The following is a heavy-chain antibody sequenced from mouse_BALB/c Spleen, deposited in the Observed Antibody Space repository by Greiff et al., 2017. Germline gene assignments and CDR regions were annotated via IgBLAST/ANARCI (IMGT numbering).Heavy chain of an antibody. CDR2: ISYDGSN. J-gene: IGHJ3*01. CDR1: GYSITSGYY. D-gene: IGHD1-1*01. V-gene: IGHV3-6*02. Sequence: VQLQQSGPGLVKPSQSLSLTCSVTGYSITSGYYWNWIRQFPGNKLEWMGYISYDGSNNYNPSLKNRISITRDTSKNQFFLKLNSVTTEDTDTYYCARDLYYGSSFFAYWGQGTLVTVSA. CDR3: ARDLYYGSSFFAY.